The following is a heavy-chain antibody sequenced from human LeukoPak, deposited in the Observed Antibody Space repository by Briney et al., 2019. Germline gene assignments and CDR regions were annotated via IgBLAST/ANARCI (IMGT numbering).Heavy chain of an antibody. V-gene: IGHV3-7*01. D-gene: IGHD3-3*01. CDR3: ARDNGDFWSDY. CDR1: GFTFSSYW. Sequence: QPGGSLRLSCAASGFTFSSYWMSWVRQAPGKGLEWVANIKQDGSEKYYVDSVEGRFTISRDNAKNSLYLQMNSLRAEDTAVYYCARDNGDFWSDYWGQGTLVTVSS. CDR2: IKQDGSEK. J-gene: IGHJ4*02.